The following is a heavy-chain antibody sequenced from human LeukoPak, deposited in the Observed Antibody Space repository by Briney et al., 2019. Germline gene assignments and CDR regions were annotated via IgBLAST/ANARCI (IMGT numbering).Heavy chain of an antibody. Sequence: PSETLSLTCTVSGSSISRYYWSWIRQPPGKALEWIGHISYSGSTNYNPSLKSRVTISVDTSKNQFSLKLRSVTAADTAVYYCARSGFGELFAPLDYWGQGTLVTVSS. V-gene: IGHV4-59*01. CDR3: ARSGFGELFAPLDY. J-gene: IGHJ4*02. D-gene: IGHD3-10*01. CDR2: ISYSGST. CDR1: GSSISRYY.